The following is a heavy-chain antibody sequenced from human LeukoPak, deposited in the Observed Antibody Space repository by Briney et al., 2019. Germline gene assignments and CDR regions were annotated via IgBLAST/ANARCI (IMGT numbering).Heavy chain of an antibody. J-gene: IGHJ4*02. D-gene: IGHD5-12*01. CDR2: IYYSGSN. Sequence: PPETLSLTCIVAGGSASIHYWSWVRPPPGKGLGWVGYIYYSGSNNYKPSVKSRVTISVDTSKNEFSLKLSSVTAVDTAVYYCARVAGVGGYDYGDYWGQGTLVTVSS. CDR3: ARVAGVGGYDYGDY. CDR1: GGSASIHY. V-gene: IGHV4-59*02.